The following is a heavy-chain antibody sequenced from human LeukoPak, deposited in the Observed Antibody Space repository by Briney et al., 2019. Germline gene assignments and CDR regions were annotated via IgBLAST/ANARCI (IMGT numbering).Heavy chain of an antibody. D-gene: IGHD4-17*01. CDR3: ATRDSGDYSYFDY. CDR2: IYSDDST. CDR1: GFTVSRKY. Sequence: GGSLKLSCAASGFTVSRKYMTWVRQAPGKGLEWVSLIYSDDSTYYADSVKGRFTISRDNSKNTLYLQMNSLRAEDTAVFYCATRDSGDYSYFDYWGQGTLVTVSS. J-gene: IGHJ4*02. V-gene: IGHV3-53*01.